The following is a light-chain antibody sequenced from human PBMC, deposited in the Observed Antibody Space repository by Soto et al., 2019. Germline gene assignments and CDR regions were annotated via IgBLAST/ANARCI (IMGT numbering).Light chain of an antibody. Sequence: EIVMTQSPATLSVSPGEPAILSCRASQSVSSNLAWYQQKPGQAPSLLIYGASTRATDIPPRFSGSGSGTEITLTITSLQSEDFADYYCQQYKNWPPLTFGGGTKVEIK. CDR1: QSVSSN. CDR3: QQYKNWPPLT. CDR2: GAS. V-gene: IGKV3-15*01. J-gene: IGKJ4*01.